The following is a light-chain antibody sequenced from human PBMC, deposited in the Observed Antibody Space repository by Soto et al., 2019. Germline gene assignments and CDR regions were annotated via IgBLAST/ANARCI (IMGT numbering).Light chain of an antibody. CDR3: QQDNNWPLT. CDR1: QSVSSD. Sequence: ERVMTQAPATLSVSPGERATLSCRASQSVSSDLAWYQQKPGQGPRLLIYGAFNRATGVPARFSGSGSGTEFTLTISSLQSEDFAVYYCQQDNNWPLTFGGGNKVEIK. V-gene: IGKV3-15*01. J-gene: IGKJ4*02. CDR2: GAF.